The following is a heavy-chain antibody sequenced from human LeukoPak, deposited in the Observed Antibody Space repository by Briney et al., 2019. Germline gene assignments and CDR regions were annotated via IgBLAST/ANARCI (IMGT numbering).Heavy chain of an antibody. CDR3: ARGDYGMDV. Sequence: SETLSLTCAVSGGSISSGGYSWSWIRQPPGKGLEWIGYIYHSGSTYYNPSLKSRVTISVDTSKNQFSLKLSSVTAADTAVYYCARGDYGMDVWGQGTTVTVSS. V-gene: IGHV4-30-2*01. CDR2: IYHSGST. J-gene: IGHJ6*02. CDR1: GGSISSGGYS.